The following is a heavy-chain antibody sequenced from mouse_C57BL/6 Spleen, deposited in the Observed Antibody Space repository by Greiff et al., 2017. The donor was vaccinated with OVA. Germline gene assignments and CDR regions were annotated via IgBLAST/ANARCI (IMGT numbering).Heavy chain of an antibody. J-gene: IGHJ1*03. V-gene: IGHV1-64*01. CDR1: GYTFTSYW. CDR3: ARFAVIATGYFDV. CDR2: IHPNSGST. Sequence: VQLQQPGAELVKPGASVKLSCKASGYTFTSYWMHWVKQRPGQGLEWIGMIHPNSGSTNYNEKFKSKATLTVDKSSSTAYMQLSSLTSEYSAVYYCARFAVIATGYFDVWGTGTTGTVSS. D-gene: IGHD1-1*01.